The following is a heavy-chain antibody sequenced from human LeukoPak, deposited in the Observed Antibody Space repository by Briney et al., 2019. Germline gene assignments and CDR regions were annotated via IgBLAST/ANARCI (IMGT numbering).Heavy chain of an antibody. CDR1: GYTFTGYY. V-gene: IGHV1-2*02. D-gene: IGHD4-11*01. Sequence: GASVKVSCKASGYTFTGYYMHWVRQAPGQGLEWMGWINPNHGDTNYAQKFQDRVSMTRDTSISTAYMELSSLRSEDTAVYYCARGPGVTTYYYYYYHMDVWGKGTTVTVSS. J-gene: IGHJ6*03. CDR3: ARGPGVTTYYYYYYHMDV. CDR2: INPNHGDT.